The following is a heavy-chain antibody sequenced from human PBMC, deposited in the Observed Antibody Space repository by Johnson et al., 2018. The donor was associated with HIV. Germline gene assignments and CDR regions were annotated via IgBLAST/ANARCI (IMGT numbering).Heavy chain of an antibody. CDR1: GFTVSSTY. J-gene: IGHJ3*02. D-gene: IGHD3-16*01. V-gene: IGHV3-66*03. CDR3: AKPPSMGADAFDI. Sequence: VQLVESGGDLIQPGGSLRLSCAASGFTVSSTYMSWVRQAPGKGLEWLSVLYSDGRTYYADSVKGRFTISRDNAKNSLYLQMNSLRADDTAVYYCAKPPSMGADAFDIWGQGTMVTVSS. CDR2: LYSDGRT.